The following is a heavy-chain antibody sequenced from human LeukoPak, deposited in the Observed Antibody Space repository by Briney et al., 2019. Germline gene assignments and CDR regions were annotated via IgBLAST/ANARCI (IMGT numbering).Heavy chain of an antibody. V-gene: IGHV3-23*01. D-gene: IGHD6-19*01. J-gene: IGHJ4*02. CDR2: ISGSGDGT. CDR3: AKGRSGIVVAGLNY. Sequence: GGSLRLSCAASGFTFSSYAMSWVRQAPGKGLEWVSGISGSGDGTYYADSVKGRFTISRDNSMNTLYLQMTSLRAEDTAVYYCAKGRSGIVVAGLNYWGQGTLVTVSS. CDR1: GFTFSSYA.